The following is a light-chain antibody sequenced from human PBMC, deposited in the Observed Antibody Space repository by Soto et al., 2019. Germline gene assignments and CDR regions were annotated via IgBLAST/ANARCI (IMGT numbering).Light chain of an antibody. CDR2: GAS. Sequence: DILLTQSPGTLSLSPGERATLSCRASQSLRGNYLAWFQQKAGQPPRLVIYGASSRATAIPDRFSGSGSGAELSFTVSRLQPEDFAVYYSQQETGPPVTFGQGTRLNIK. CDR3: QQETGPPVT. V-gene: IGKV3-20*01. CDR1: QSLRGNY. J-gene: IGKJ5*01.